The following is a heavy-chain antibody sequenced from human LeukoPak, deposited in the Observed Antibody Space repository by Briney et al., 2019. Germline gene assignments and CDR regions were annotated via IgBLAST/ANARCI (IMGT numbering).Heavy chain of an antibody. Sequence: ASVKVSCKASGYTFTGYYMHWVRQAPGQGLEWMGWINPNSGGTNYAQKFQGRVTMTRDTSISTAYMELSRLRSDDTAVYYCARVRVTTYYYMDVWGKGTTVTVSS. CDR1: GYTFTGYY. J-gene: IGHJ6*03. CDR3: ARVRVTTYYYMDV. V-gene: IGHV1-2*02. D-gene: IGHD3-22*01. CDR2: INPNSGGT.